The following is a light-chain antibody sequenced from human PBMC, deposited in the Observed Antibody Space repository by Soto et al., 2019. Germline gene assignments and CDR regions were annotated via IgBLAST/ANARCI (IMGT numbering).Light chain of an antibody. CDR3: QQYNSFWT. J-gene: IGKJ1*01. Sequence: DIQMTQSPSTLSASVGDRVAITCRANQSISSWLAWYQQKPGKAPKLLIYDGSILESGVPSRFSGSGSGTEFTLTITSLQPDDFATYYCQQYNSFWTFGQGTKVDIK. CDR1: QSISSW. V-gene: IGKV1-5*01. CDR2: DGS.